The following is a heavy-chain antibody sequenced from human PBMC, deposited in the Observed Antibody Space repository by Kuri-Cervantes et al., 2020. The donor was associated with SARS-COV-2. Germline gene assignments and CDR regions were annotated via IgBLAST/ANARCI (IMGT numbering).Heavy chain of an antibody. D-gene: IGHD1-26*01. CDR2: INTANGNT. Sequence: ASVKVSCKASGYIFTDHAMHWVRQAPGQRLEWMGWINTANGNTNYSQKFQGRVTITRDTSASTAYMELSSLRSEDTAVYYCATIGIVGATIHFDYWGQGTLVTVSS. V-gene: IGHV1-3*04. J-gene: IGHJ4*02. CDR1: GYIFTDHA. CDR3: ATIGIVGATIHFDY.